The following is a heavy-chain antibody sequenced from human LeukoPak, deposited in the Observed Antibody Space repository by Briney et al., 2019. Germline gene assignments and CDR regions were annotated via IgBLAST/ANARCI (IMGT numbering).Heavy chain of an antibody. D-gene: IGHD3-10*01. CDR1: GYTFTSYN. CDR3: ARGVRRSFPMVREVPSGY. Sequence: ASVKVSCKASGYTFTSYNMHWVRQAPGQGLEWMGIINPSGGSTSYAQKFQGRVTMTRDTSTSTVYMELSSLRSEDTAVYYCARGVRRSFPMVREVPSGYWGQGTLVTVSS. CDR2: INPSGGST. J-gene: IGHJ4*02. V-gene: IGHV1-46*01.